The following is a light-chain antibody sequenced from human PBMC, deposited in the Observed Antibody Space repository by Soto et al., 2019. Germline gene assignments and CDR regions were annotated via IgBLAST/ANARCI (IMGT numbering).Light chain of an antibody. Sequence: HSALTQPASVSGSPGQSITISCTGTSSDVGSYNLVSWYQQHPGKAPKLMIYEVSKRPSGVSNRFSGSKSGNTASLTISGLQAEDEADYYCCSYAGSSTFEVFGTGTKLTVL. J-gene: IGLJ1*01. CDR3: CSYAGSSTFEV. CDR2: EVS. V-gene: IGLV2-23*02. CDR1: SSDVGSYNL.